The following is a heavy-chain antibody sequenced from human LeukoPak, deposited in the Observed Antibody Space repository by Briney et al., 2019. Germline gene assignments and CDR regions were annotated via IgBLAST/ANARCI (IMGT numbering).Heavy chain of an antibody. CDR3: VRVALITIHENDAFDI. Sequence: SETLSLTCTVSGGSIISNRHYWSCIRQPAGKGLECIGHIYSSGNTKYNPSLKSRLTMSIDSSKNQFSLILTSVTAADTAVYYCVRVALITIHENDAFDIWGQGTVVTVSS. CDR2: IYSSGNT. D-gene: IGHD3-3*01. J-gene: IGHJ3*02. V-gene: IGHV4-61*09. CDR1: GGSIISNRHY.